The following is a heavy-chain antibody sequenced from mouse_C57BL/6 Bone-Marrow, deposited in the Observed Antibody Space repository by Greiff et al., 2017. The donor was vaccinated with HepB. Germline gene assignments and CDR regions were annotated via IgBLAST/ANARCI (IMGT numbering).Heavy chain of an antibody. J-gene: IGHJ4*01. V-gene: IGHV5-12*01. Sequence: DVMLVESGGGLVQPGGSLKLSCAASGFTFSDYYMYWVRQTPEKRLEWVAYISNGGGSTYYPDTVKGRFTISRDNAKNTLYLQMSRLKSEDTAMYYCARDDYGSSYGYYAMDYWGQGTSVTVSS. D-gene: IGHD1-1*01. CDR1: GFTFSDYY. CDR3: ARDDYGSSYGYYAMDY. CDR2: ISNGGGST.